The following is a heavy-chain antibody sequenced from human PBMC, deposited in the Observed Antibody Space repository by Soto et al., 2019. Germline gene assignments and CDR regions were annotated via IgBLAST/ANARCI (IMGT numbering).Heavy chain of an antibody. Sequence: ASVKVSCKASGYTFTSYGISWVRQAPGQGLEWMGRINAYNGNTNYAQKIQGRVTMTTDTSTSTVYMELRSLRSEDTAVYYCSRVLGYCSGGSCYFDYWGQGTLVTVSS. CDR3: SRVLGYCSGGSCYFDY. V-gene: IGHV1-18*01. CDR2: INAYNGNT. J-gene: IGHJ4*02. CDR1: GYTFTSYG. D-gene: IGHD2-15*01.